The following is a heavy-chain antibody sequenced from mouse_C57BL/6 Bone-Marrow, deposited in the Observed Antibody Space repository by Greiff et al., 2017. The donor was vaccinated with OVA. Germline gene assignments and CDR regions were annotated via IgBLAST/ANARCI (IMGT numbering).Heavy chain of an antibody. CDR1: GYTFTSYW. Sequence: VKLQQPGAELVKPGASVKLSCKASGYTFTSYWMHWVKQRPGQGLEWIGMIHPNSGSTNYNEKFKSKATLTVDKSSSTAYMQLSSLTSEDSAVYYCAREGITTVVTYYAMDYWGQGTSVTVSS. CDR2: IHPNSGST. CDR3: AREGITTVVTYYAMDY. V-gene: IGHV1-64*01. D-gene: IGHD1-1*01. J-gene: IGHJ4*01.